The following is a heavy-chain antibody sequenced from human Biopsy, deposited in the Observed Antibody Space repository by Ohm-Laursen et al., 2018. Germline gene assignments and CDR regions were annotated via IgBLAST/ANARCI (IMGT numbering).Heavy chain of an antibody. D-gene: IGHD5-24*01. CDR3: ARHDGNGPFALDS. J-gene: IGHJ4*02. Sequence: SETLFLTCTVSGGSISSGSNYWAWIRQPPGKGLEWIGSVYHSGTTYYSPSLKSRVTISVDTSKNQLSLKVTSVTAADTAAYYCARHDGNGPFALDSWGQGTLVTVSS. CDR2: VYHSGTT. V-gene: IGHV4-39*01. CDR1: GGSISSGSNY.